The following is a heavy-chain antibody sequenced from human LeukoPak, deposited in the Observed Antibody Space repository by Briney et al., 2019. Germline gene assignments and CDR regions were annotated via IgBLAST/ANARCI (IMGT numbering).Heavy chain of an antibody. CDR3: ARGSADVLDY. V-gene: IGHV4-31*03. CDR2: IYYSGST. J-gene: IGHJ4*02. CDR1: GGSISSGGYY. D-gene: IGHD6-6*01. Sequence: SETLSLTCTVSGGSISSGGYYWSWIRQHPGKRLEWIGYIYYSGSTYYNPSLKSRVTISVDTSKNQFSLKLSSVTAADTAVYYCARGSADVLDYWGQGTLVTVSS.